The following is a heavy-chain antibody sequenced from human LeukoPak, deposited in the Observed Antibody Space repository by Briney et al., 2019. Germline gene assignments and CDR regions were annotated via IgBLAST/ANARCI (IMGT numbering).Heavy chain of an antibody. J-gene: IGHJ4*02. V-gene: IGHV1-46*01. CDR2: INPTGGSR. CDR1: GYTFTTYY. CDR3: ARGTHIDSSGYYAGHFDY. Sequence: GASVKVSCKASGYTFTTYYMHCVRQAPGQGLEWMGIINPTGGSRYYAQTFLGRVTMTRDTSTSTVYMELSSLRSEDTAVYYCARGTHIDSSGYYAGHFDYWGQGTLVTVSS. D-gene: IGHD3-22*01.